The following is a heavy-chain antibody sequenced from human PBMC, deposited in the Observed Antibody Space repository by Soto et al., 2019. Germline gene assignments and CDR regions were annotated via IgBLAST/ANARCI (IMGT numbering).Heavy chain of an antibody. CDR3: AGPAVNDLDADSSAFDI. V-gene: IGHV1-69*02. D-gene: IGHD1-1*01. Sequence: QVQLVQSGAEVKEPGSSVKVSCKVSGGTFSSQTINWVRQVPGQGLEWMGSVIPIIGEGKYAQSFLGRVTIPANRSTSTAYMELSSLRSEDTAVYYCAGPAVNDLDADSSAFDIWGQGTMVTVSS. CDR1: GGTFSSQT. J-gene: IGHJ3*02. CDR2: VIPIIGEG.